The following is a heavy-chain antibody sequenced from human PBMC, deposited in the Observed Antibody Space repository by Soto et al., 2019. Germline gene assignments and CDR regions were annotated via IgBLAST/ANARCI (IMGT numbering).Heavy chain of an antibody. CDR2: ISSSSSYT. V-gene: IGHV3-11*06. D-gene: IGHD6-13*01. J-gene: IGHJ4*02. CDR3: ARGGGGSSWYLGSDY. CDR1: GFTYSDYY. Sequence: GGSLRLSCAASGFTYSDYYMSWIRQAPGKGLEWVSYISSSSSYTNYADSVKGRFTISRDNAKNSLYLQMNSLRAEDTAVYYCARGGGGSSWYLGSDYWGQGTLVTVSS.